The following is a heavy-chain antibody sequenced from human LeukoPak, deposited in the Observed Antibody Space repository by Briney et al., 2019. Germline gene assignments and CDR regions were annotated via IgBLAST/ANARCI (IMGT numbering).Heavy chain of an antibody. CDR3: AKDIPPSPKGGNYFDY. D-gene: IGHD2-21*01. V-gene: IGHV3-23*01. Sequence: GGSLRLSCAASGFTISSYAMSWVRQAPGKGLEWVSAISGSGGSTYYADSVKGRFTISRDNSKNTLYLQMNSLRAEDTAVYYCAKDIPPSPKGGNYFDYWGQGTLVTVSS. CDR1: GFTISSYA. CDR2: ISGSGGST. J-gene: IGHJ4*02.